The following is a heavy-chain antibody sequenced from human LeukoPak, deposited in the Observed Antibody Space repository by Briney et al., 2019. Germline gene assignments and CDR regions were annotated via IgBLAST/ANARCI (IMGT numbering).Heavy chain of an antibody. Sequence: PGGSLRLSCAASGFIFRSYWMTWVRQAPGKGLEWVANIKQDGSEKYYVDSVKGRFTIFRDNAKNSLYLQMHNVRVEDTAVYYCARGSLPAEYFQHWGQGTLVTVSS. CDR1: GFIFRSYW. D-gene: IGHD4-17*01. CDR3: ARGSLPAEYFQH. V-gene: IGHV3-7*04. J-gene: IGHJ1*01. CDR2: IKQDGSEK.